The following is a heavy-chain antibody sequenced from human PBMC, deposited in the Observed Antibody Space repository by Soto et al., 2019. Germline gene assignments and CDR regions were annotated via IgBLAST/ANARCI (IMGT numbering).Heavy chain of an antibody. Sequence: WGSLRIGCAASGFTFINAWMSWVRQAPGKGLEWVGRIKSKTDGGTTDYAAPVKGRFTISRDDSKNTLYLQMNSLKTEDTAVYYCTKEERLGYCTNGVCPTGYYGMDVWGQGTTVTVSS. J-gene: IGHJ6*02. CDR1: GFTFINAW. CDR2: IKSKTDGGTT. V-gene: IGHV3-15*01. CDR3: TKEERLGYCTNGVCPTGYYGMDV. D-gene: IGHD2-8*01.